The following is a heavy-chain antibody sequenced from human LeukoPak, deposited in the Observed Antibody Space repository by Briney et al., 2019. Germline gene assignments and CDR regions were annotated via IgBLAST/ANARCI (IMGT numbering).Heavy chain of an antibody. Sequence: AGGSLRLSCAASGFTVSSNYMSWVRQAPGKGLEWVSVIYSGGSTYYADSVKGRFTISRDNSKNTLYLQMNSPRAEDTAVYYCASSYGDYGGNWYFDLWGRGTLVTVSS. CDR2: IYSGGST. CDR3: ASSYGDYGGNWYFDL. CDR1: GFTVSSNY. J-gene: IGHJ2*01. V-gene: IGHV3-66*01. D-gene: IGHD4-17*01.